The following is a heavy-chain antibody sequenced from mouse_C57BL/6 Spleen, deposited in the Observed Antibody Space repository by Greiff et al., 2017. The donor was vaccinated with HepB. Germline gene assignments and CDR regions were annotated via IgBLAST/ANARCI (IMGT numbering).Heavy chain of an antibody. CDR2: ISNGGGST. CDR3: SRSHYYGSREFAY. CDR1: GFTFSDYY. J-gene: IGHJ3*01. V-gene: IGHV5-12*01. D-gene: IGHD1-1*01. Sequence: EVQLVESGGGLVQPGGSLKLSCAASGFTFSDYYMYWVRQTPEKRLEWVAYISNGGGSTYYPDTVKGRFTISRDNAKNTLYLQMSRLKSEDTAMYYCSRSHYYGSREFAYWGQGTLVTVSA.